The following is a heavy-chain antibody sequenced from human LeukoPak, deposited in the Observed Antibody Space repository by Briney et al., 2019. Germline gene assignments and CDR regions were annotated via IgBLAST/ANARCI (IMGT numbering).Heavy chain of an antibody. D-gene: IGHD4-17*01. CDR2: INHSGST. J-gene: IGHJ6*03. CDR3: ARGLFYGDLYYYYYYMDV. V-gene: IGHV4-34*01. Sequence: SETLSLTCTVYGGSFSGYYWSWIRQPPGKGLEWIGEINHSGSTNYNPSLKSRVTISIDTSKNQFSLKVSSVTAADTADYYCARGLFYGDLYYYYYYMDVWGKGTTVTVSS. CDR1: GGSFSGYY.